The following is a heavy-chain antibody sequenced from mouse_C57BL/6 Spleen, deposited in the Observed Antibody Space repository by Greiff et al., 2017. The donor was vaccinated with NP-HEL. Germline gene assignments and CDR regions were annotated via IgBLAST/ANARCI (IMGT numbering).Heavy chain of an antibody. CDR3: VRTWGYYYAMDY. D-gene: IGHD4-1*01. V-gene: IGHV10-1*01. CDR2: IRSKSNNYAT. CDR1: GFSFNTYA. J-gene: IGHJ4*01. Sequence: EVKLVESGGGLVQPKGSLKLSCAASGFSFNTYAMNWVRQAPGKGLEWVARIRSKSNNYATYYADSVKDRFTISRDDSESMLYLQMNNLKTEDTAMYYCVRTWGYYYAMDYWGQGTSVTVSS.